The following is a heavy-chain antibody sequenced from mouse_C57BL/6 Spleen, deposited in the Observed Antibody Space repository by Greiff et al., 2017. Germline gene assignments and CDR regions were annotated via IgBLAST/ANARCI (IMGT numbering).Heavy chain of an antibody. V-gene: IGHV1-82*01. Sequence: VKVVESGPELVKPGASVKISCKASGYAFSSSWMNWVKQRPGKGLEWIGRIYPGDGDTNYNGKFKGKATLTADKSSSTAYMQLSSLTSEDSAVYFCARDYGSSPFAYWGQGTLVTVSA. CDR3: ARDYGSSPFAY. J-gene: IGHJ3*01. CDR2: IYPGDGDT. CDR1: GYAFSSSW. D-gene: IGHD1-1*01.